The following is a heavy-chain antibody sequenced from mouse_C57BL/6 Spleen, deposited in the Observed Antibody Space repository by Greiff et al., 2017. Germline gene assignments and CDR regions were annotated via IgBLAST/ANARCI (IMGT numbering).Heavy chain of an antibody. D-gene: IGHD1-1*01. CDR3: ARSGSITTVFFDY. Sequence: QVQLKESGAELARPGASVKMSCKASGYTFTSYTMHWVKQRPGQGLEWIGYINPSSGYTKYNQKFKDKATLTADKSSSTAYMQLSSLTSEDSAVYYCARSGSITTVFFDYWGQGTTLTVSS. J-gene: IGHJ2*01. CDR2: INPSSGYT. V-gene: IGHV1-4*01. CDR1: GYTFTSYT.